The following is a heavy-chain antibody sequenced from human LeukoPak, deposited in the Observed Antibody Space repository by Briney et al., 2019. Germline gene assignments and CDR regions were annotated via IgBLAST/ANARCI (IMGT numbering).Heavy chain of an antibody. CDR1: GGSFSGYY. Sequence: SETLSLSCAVYGGSFSGYYWSWIRQPPGKGLEWIGEINHSGSTNYNPSLKSRVTISVDTSKNQFSLKVTSATAADTAVYYCATFLGGEVVAHRPYYYYMDVWGKGTTVTVSS. CDR2: INHSGST. V-gene: IGHV4-34*01. D-gene: IGHD2-21*01. CDR3: ATFLGGEVVAHRPYYYYMDV. J-gene: IGHJ6*03.